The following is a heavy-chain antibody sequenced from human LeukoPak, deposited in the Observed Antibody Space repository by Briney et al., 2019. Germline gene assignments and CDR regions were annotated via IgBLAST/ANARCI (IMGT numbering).Heavy chain of an antibody. V-gene: IGHV1-69*01. CDR1: GGTFSSYA. CDR3: ARDLSGRLQSGRYYFDY. J-gene: IGHJ4*02. CDR2: IIPIFGTA. D-gene: IGHD5-24*01. Sequence: VASVKVSCKASGGTFSSYAISWVRQAPGQGLEWMGGIIPIFGTANYAQKFQGRVTITADESTSTAYMELSSLRSEDTAAYYCARDLSGRLQSGRYYFDYWGQGTLVTVSS.